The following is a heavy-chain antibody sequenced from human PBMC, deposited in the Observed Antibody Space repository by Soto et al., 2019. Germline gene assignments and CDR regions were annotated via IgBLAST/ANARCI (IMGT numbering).Heavy chain of an antibody. D-gene: IGHD2-2*02. CDR1: GFTFSSYA. CDR3: ARGCSSNDCYTNYYYYYAMDV. CDR2: ISYDGRKK. Sequence: GGSLRLSCAASGFTFSSYAMHRARQAPGKGLEWVAVISYDGRKKDYADSVKGRFTISRDNSNNTVYLQMNGLRAEDTAVYYCARGCSSNDCYTNYYYYYAMDVWGHGTTVTVSS. J-gene: IGHJ6*02. V-gene: IGHV3-30*04.